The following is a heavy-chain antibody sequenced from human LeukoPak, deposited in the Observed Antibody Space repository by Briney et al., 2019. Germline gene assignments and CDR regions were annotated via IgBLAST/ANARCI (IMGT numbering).Heavy chain of an antibody. CDR2: ISGSGGST. J-gene: IGHJ4*02. Sequence: GGSLRLSCAASGFTFSSYGISWVRQAPGKGLEWVSAISGSGGSTYYADSVKGRFTISRDNSKNTLYLQMNSLRAEDTAVYYCAKDGYYYGSGSLGGQGTLVTVSS. CDR1: GFTFSSYG. D-gene: IGHD3-10*01. CDR3: AKDGYYYGSGSL. V-gene: IGHV3-23*01.